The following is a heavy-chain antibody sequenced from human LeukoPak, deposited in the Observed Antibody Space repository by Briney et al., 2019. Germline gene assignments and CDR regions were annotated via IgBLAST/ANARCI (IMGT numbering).Heavy chain of an antibody. V-gene: IGHV4-39*01. Sequence: KPSETLSLTCTVSGCSISSSSYYWGWIRQPPGQGLEWIGSIDYSGSTYYNPSLESRVTISVDTSKNQFSLRLSSVTAADTAVYYCARLVGTPYYDFWSGLYWYFDLWGRGTLVTVSS. J-gene: IGHJ2*01. CDR1: GCSISSSSYY. D-gene: IGHD3-3*01. CDR3: ARLVGTPYYDFWSGLYWYFDL. CDR2: IDYSGST.